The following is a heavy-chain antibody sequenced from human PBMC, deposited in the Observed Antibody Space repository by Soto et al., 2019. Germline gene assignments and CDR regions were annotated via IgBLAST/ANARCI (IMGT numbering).Heavy chain of an antibody. CDR3: ARDIYYDSSGYPDNYYYYYMDV. J-gene: IGHJ6*03. D-gene: IGHD3-22*01. V-gene: IGHV1-69*13. Sequence: ASVKVSCKASGGTFSSYAISWVRQALGQGLEWMGGIIPIFGTANYAQKFQGRVTITADESTSTAYMELSSLRSEDTAVYYCARDIYYDSSGYPDNYYYYYMDVWGKGTTVTVSS. CDR2: IIPIFGTA. CDR1: GGTFSSYA.